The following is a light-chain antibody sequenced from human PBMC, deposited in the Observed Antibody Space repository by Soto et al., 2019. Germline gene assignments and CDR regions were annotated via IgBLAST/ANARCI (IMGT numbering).Light chain of an antibody. CDR1: QSVRTN. V-gene: IGKV3-15*01. J-gene: IGKJ1*01. Sequence: EVVLTQSPATLSVSAGGTVTLYCRASQSVRTNVAWYQQIPGQAPRLLVYGAATRATGVPARFTGSGSGIEFSLIISSLLSEDSAFYYCQQYFNWPLTWTFGPGTKVQIK. CDR2: GAA. CDR3: QQYFNWPLTWT.